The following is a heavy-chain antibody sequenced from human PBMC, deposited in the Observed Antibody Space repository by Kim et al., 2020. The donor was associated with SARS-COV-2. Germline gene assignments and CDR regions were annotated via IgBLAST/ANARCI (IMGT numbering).Heavy chain of an antibody. J-gene: IGHJ5*02. V-gene: IGHV4-31*03. CDR1: GGSISSGGYY. D-gene: IGHD3-10*01. CDR3: ARGGVMVRGVIMWGPFDP. Sequence: SETLSLTCTVSGGSISSGGYYWSWIRQHPGKGLEWIGYIYYSGSTYYNPSLKSRVTISVDTSKNQFSLKLSSVTAADTAVYYCARGGVMVRGVIMWGPFDPWGQGTLVTVSS. CDR2: IYYSGST.